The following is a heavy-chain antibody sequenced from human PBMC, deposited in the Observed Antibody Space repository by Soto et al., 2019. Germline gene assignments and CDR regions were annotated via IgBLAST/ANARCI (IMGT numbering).Heavy chain of an antibody. CDR3: ATSAMATIATIDY. Sequence: TSETLSLTCTVSGGSISSSSYYWGWIRQPPGKGLEWIGSIYYSGSTYYNPSLKSRVTISVDTSKNQFSLKLSSVTAADTAVYYCATSAMATIATIDYWGQGTLVTVSS. CDR1: GGSISSSSYY. V-gene: IGHV4-39*01. J-gene: IGHJ4*02. CDR2: IYYSGST. D-gene: IGHD5-12*01.